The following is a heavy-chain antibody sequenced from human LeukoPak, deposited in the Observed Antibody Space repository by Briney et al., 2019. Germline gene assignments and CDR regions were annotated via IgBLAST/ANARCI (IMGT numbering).Heavy chain of an antibody. CDR3: ARASTHRYNWESGQLNDAFDI. CDR2: ISPYNGNT. D-gene: IGHD1-20*01. V-gene: IGHV1-18*01. J-gene: IGHJ3*02. CDR1: GYTFTSYG. Sequence: GASVKVSCKASGYTFTSYGISWVRQAPGQGLEWMGRISPYNGNTKYAQKLQGRVTMTTDTSTSTAYMELRSLRSDDTAVYYCARASTHRYNWESGQLNDAFDIWGQGTMVTVSS.